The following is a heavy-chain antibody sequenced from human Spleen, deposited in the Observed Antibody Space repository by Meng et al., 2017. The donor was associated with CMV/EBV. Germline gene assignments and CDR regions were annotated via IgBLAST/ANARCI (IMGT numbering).Heavy chain of an antibody. CDR3: AGDYYYKSDAFDI. CDR1: GASISSPNW. CDR2: IYHSGST. D-gene: IGHD3-22*01. Sequence: FSGASISSPNWWSWVRQPPGKGLEWIGEIYHSGSTNYSPSLRRRVTISLDKSKNHFSLKLTSVTAADTAVYYCAGDYYYKSDAFDIWGQGTMVTVSS. J-gene: IGHJ3*02. V-gene: IGHV4-4*02.